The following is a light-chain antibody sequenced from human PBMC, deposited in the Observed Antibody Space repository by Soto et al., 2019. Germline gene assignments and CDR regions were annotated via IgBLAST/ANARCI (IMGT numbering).Light chain of an antibody. CDR3: QQTNTFLPLT. CDR2: AAS. CDR1: QGISNW. Sequence: DIQMTQSPSSVSASVGDRVTITCRASQGISNWLAWYQQQPGKAPKLLIYAASSLQSEVPSRFSGGGSGTRFTLIISSLQPEDFATYYCQQTNTFLPLTFGGGTKVDIK. J-gene: IGKJ4*01. V-gene: IGKV1-12*01.